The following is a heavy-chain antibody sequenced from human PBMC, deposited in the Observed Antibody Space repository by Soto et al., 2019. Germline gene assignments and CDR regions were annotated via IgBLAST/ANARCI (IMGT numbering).Heavy chain of an antibody. CDR1: GYTFTNYY. D-gene: IGHD3-9*01. J-gene: IGHJ4*02. V-gene: IGHV1-2*02. CDR3: ARDFATLTKDE. Sequence: QVQLVQSGAEVRKPGASMKVSCKASGYTFTNYYLHWVRQAPGQGLEWLAWINPYNGDTVYGQKFLGRVTLTRDTSTTTAYLEMTSLTSVXTXTYFCARDFATLTKDEWGQGTLFTVSS. CDR2: INPYNGDT.